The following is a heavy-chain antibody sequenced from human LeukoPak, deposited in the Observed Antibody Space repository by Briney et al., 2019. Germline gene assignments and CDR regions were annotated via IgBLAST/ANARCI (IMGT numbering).Heavy chain of an antibody. D-gene: IGHD3-16*01. Sequence: PRGSLRLSCTASGFILRDYGMHWVRHAPGKGLEWVAFVRVGGSVKYYADSVKGRFIISRDDSENTLYLQLNSLRVEDTGLYYCAKEGGVGGLDCWGQGTLVTVSA. V-gene: IGHV3-30*02. CDR3: AKEGGVGGLDC. CDR1: GFILRDYG. CDR2: VRVGGSVK. J-gene: IGHJ4*02.